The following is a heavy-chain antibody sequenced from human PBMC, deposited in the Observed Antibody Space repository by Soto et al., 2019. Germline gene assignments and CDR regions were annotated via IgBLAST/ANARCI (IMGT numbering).Heavy chain of an antibody. CDR2: IYYSGST. CDR3: ARGGPFYGMDV. CDR1: GGSISSGDYY. Sequence: PSETLSLTCTVSGGSISSGDYYWSWIRQPPGKGLEWIGYIYYSGSTYYNPSLKGRVTISVDTSKNQFSLKLSSVTAADTAVYYCARGGPFYGMDVWGQGTTVTVSS. J-gene: IGHJ6*02. V-gene: IGHV4-30-4*01.